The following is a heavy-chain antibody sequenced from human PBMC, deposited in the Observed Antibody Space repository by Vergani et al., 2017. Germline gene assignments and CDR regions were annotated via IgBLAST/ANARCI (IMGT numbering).Heavy chain of an antibody. CDR3: ARGSPSAFLPYCSSTSCYYNWFDP. Sequence: QVQLVQSGSELKKPGASVKVSCKASGYTFTSYAMNWVRQAPGQGLELMGWSNTNTGNPTYAQGFTGRFVFSLDTSVSTAYLQISSLKAEDTAVYYCARGSPSAFLPYCSSTSCYYNWFDPWGQGTLVTVSS. V-gene: IGHV7-4-1*02. CDR1: GYTFTSYA. D-gene: IGHD2-2*01. CDR2: SNTNTGNP. J-gene: IGHJ5*02.